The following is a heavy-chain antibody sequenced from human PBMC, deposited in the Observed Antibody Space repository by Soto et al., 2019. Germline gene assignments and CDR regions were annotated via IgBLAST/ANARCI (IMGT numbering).Heavy chain of an antibody. D-gene: IGHD2-8*01. J-gene: IGHJ4*02. V-gene: IGHV3-30*18. CDR1: GFTFSSYG. CDR3: AKDVVDRGVNS. Sequence: GSLRLSCAASGFTFSSYGMHWVRQAPGKGLEWVAVISYDGSNKYYADSVKGRFTISRDNSKNTLYLQMNSLRAEDTAVYYCAKDVVDRGVNSWGQGTLVTVSS. CDR2: ISYDGSNK.